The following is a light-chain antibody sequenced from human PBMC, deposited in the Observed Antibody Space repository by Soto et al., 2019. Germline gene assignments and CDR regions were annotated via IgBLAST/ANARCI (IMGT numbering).Light chain of an antibody. CDR1: QGISSY. V-gene: IGKV1-8*01. J-gene: IGKJ2*01. CDR3: QQSYSVPHT. Sequence: AIRMTQSPSSFSASTGDRVTITCRASQGISSYLAWYQQKPGKAPYLLIYAASSLQSGVPSRFSGSGSGTDFALTISSLQPEDFATFYCQQSYSVPHTFGQGTKLEI. CDR2: AAS.